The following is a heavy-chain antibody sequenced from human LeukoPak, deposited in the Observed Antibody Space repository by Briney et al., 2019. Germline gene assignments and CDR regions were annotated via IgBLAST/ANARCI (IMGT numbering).Heavy chain of an antibody. Sequence: ASVRVSCKASGGTFSNYVISWVRQAPGQGLEWMGGIIPMFGSATYSEKFQGRVTITTDESTSTGYMEPSSLRSEDTAVYYCARRKPPRDWGQGTLVTVSS. CDR1: GGTFSNYV. CDR3: ARRKPPRD. CDR2: IIPMFGSA. V-gene: IGHV1-69*05. J-gene: IGHJ4*02.